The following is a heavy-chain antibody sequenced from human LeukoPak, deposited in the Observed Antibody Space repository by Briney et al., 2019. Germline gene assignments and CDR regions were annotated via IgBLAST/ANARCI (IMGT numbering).Heavy chain of an antibody. Sequence: QPGGSLRLSCAASGFTFSSYAMSWVRQAPGKGLEWVSAISGSGGSTYYADSVKGRFTISRDNSKNTLYLQMNSLRAEDTAVYYCARDLYYYYGMDVWGQGTTVTVSS. J-gene: IGHJ6*02. CDR2: ISGSGGST. V-gene: IGHV3-23*01. CDR3: ARDLYYYYGMDV. CDR1: GFTFSSYA.